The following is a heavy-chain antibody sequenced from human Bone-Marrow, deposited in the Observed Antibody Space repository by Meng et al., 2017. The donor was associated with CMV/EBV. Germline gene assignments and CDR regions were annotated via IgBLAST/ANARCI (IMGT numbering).Heavy chain of an antibody. J-gene: IGHJ4*02. D-gene: IGHD3-16*01. Sequence: GESLKISCAASGFTVDTNYMTWVRQAPGKGLEWVSVMYSGGYTYYADSVEGRFTISRDSSRNTLSLQMNSLRTEDTAVYYCVRSVGGVARHWGQGTRVTVSS. CDR1: GFTVDTNY. V-gene: IGHV3-66*02. CDR2: MYSGGYT. CDR3: VRSVGGVARH.